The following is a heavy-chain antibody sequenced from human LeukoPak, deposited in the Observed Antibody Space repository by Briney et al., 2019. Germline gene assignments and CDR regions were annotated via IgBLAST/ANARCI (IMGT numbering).Heavy chain of an antibody. J-gene: IGHJ4*02. Sequence: GRSLRLSCAASGFXFSSYGISWVRQAPGKGLEWVSAINDGGGDTYYADSVKGRFSISRDNSKNTLYLQILSLRAEDTAVYYCAKRSDYGGNRNYFDSWGQGTPVTVSS. V-gene: IGHV3-23*01. CDR3: AKRSDYGGNRNYFDS. CDR2: INDGGGDT. CDR1: GFXFSSYG. D-gene: IGHD4-23*01.